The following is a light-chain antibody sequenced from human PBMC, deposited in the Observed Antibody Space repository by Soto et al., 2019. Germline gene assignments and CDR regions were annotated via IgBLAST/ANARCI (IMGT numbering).Light chain of an antibody. J-gene: IGLJ3*02. V-gene: IGLV7-43*01. CDR3: LLYYGGAQLGV. CDR2: GTS. Sequence: QTVVTQEPSLTVSPGGTVTRTWASRTGSVPSYYYPNWFLLKPGHAPRTLLYGTSNKHSWTPARFSGSLLGGKAALTLSGVQPEDYADYYYLLYYGGAQLGVFGGGTKLTVL. CDR1: TGSVPSYYY.